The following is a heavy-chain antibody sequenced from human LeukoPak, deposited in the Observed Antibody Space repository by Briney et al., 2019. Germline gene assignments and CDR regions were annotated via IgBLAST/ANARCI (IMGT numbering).Heavy chain of an antibody. V-gene: IGHV3-66*01. Sequence: PGGSLRLSSAASGFTVSSNYMSWVGQAPGQRLDLVSVIYSGGSTYYADSVKGRFTISRDNSKNTLYLQMNSLRAEDTAVYYCARAWGYSYGFKAGWFDPWGQGTLVTVSS. J-gene: IGHJ5*02. CDR3: ARAWGYSYGFKAGWFDP. D-gene: IGHD5-18*01. CDR2: IYSGGST. CDR1: GFTVSSNY.